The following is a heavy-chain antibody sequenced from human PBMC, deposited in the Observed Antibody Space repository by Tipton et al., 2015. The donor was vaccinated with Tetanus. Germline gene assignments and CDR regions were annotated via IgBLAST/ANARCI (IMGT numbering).Heavy chain of an antibody. CDR3: ARSRGPQNHYFDY. D-gene: IGHD2-15*01. CDR1: GYTFTYRY. CDR2: ITPFNGNT. V-gene: IGHV1-45*02. J-gene: IGHJ4*02. Sequence: QMQLVQSGAEVKKTGSSVKVSCKASGYTFTYRYLHWVRQAPGQALEWMGWITPFNGNTNYAQKFQDRVTITRDRSMSTAYMELSSLRSEDTAMYYCARSRGPQNHYFDYWGQGTLVTVSS.